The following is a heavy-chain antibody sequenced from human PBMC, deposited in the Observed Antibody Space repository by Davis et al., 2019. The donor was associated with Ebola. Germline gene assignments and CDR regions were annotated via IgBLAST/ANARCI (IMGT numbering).Heavy chain of an antibody. CDR1: GFTFSSYA. CDR3: AKDCIGGSSWPSALDI. J-gene: IGHJ3*02. D-gene: IGHD2-15*01. Sequence: PGGSLRLSCAASGFTFSSYAMSWVRQAPGKGLEWVSAISGSGGSTYYADSVKGRFTISRDNSKNTLYLQMNSLRAEDTAVYYCAKDCIGGSSWPSALDIWGQGTMVTVSS. CDR2: ISGSGGST. V-gene: IGHV3-23*01.